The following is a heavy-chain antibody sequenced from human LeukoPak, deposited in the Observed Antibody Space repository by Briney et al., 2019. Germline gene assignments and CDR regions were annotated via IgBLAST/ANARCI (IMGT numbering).Heavy chain of an antibody. CDR3: ARVDVTEYYFDY. CDR1: GFTFSRFW. V-gene: IGHV3-74*01. J-gene: IGHJ4*02. CDR2: INTDASNT. D-gene: IGHD2-21*02. Sequence: GGSLRLSCAASGFTFSRFWMHWVRQAPGKGLVWVSRINTDASNTIYADSVKGRFTISRDNAKNSLYLQMNSLRAEDTAVYYCARVDVTEYYFDYWGQGTLVTVSS.